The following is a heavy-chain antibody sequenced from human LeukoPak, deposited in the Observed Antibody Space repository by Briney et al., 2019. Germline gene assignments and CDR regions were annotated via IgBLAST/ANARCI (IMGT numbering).Heavy chain of an antibody. Sequence: SETLSLTCTVSGGSISSYYWSWIRQPPGKGLEWIGYIYYSGSTNHNPSLKSRVTISVDTSKNQFSLKLSSVTAADTAVYYCARGNYDYVWGSYRPLYYYYGMDVWGKGTTVTVSS. V-gene: IGHV4-59*01. CDR2: IYYSGST. J-gene: IGHJ6*04. D-gene: IGHD3-16*02. CDR3: ARGNYDYVWGSYRPLYYYYGMDV. CDR1: GGSISSYY.